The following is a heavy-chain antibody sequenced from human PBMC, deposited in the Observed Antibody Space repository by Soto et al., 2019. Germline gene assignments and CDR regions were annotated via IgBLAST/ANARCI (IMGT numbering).Heavy chain of an antibody. CDR1: GDTFSFYT. CDR2: INPIVSMS. CDR3: AASYGSGYRAFDY. Sequence: QVQLVQSGTEVKKPGSSVKVSCKASGDTFSFYTINWVRQAPGLGLEWVGRINPIVSMSNYAQKFQGRVWRTPEKSRSPAYMELRRLGSDDTAMYFCAASYGSGYRAFDYWGQGALVIVSS. V-gene: IGHV1-69*02. D-gene: IGHD3-10*01. J-gene: IGHJ4*02.